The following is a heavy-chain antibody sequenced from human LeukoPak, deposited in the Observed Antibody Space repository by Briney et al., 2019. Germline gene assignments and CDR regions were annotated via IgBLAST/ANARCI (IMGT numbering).Heavy chain of an antibody. Sequence: GGSLRLSCAASGFTVSSNYMNWVRQAPGKGLDWVSVIYSGGSTYYADSVKGRFTISRDTSKNAAYLQMNSLRDEDTAIYYCARDRPAGSVDYWGQGTLVTVSS. J-gene: IGHJ4*02. CDR3: ARDRPAGSVDY. CDR1: GFTVSSNY. D-gene: IGHD6-13*01. CDR2: IYSGGST. V-gene: IGHV3-66*01.